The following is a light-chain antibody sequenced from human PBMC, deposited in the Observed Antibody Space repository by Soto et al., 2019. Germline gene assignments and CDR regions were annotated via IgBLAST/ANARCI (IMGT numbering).Light chain of an antibody. CDR2: AAS. CDR1: QGISSY. V-gene: IGKV1-8*01. Sequence: AIRMTQSPSSLSASTGDRVTITCRASQGISSYLAWYQQKPGKAPKLLIYAASTLQSGVPSRFSGSGSGTDFTLTISCLQSEDFATYYCQQYHSYLWTFGQGTNVDIK. J-gene: IGKJ1*01. CDR3: QQYHSYLWT.